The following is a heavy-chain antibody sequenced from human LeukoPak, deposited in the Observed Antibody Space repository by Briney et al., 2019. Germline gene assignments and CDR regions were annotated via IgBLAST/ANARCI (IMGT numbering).Heavy chain of an antibody. D-gene: IGHD3-22*01. Sequence: GGSLRLSCAASGFTFSGSAMHWVRQASGKGLEGVGRIRSKTNSYATAYGASVKGRFTISRDDSKNTAYLQMNSLKTEDTAVYYCTRLSESYDSSGYKLGFDFWGQGTLVTVSS. V-gene: IGHV3-73*01. CDR1: GFTFSGSA. CDR2: IRSKTNSYAT. J-gene: IGHJ4*02. CDR3: TRLSESYDSSGYKLGFDF.